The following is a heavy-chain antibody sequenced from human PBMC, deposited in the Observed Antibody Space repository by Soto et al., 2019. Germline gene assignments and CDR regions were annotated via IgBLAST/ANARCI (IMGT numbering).Heavy chain of an antibody. D-gene: IGHD1-1*01. CDR2: IWYDGSDK. J-gene: IGHJ4*02. V-gene: IGHV3-33*01. CDR3: ARGGPNGSHFDY. CDR1: GFTFRNYG. Sequence: VQLVESGGGVVQPGKSVRLSCAASGFTFRNYGMHWVRQAPGKGLEWVAGIWYDGSDKYYVDSVKGRFTISRDNSKNTLYLRMNSLRAEDTAVYYCARGGPNGSHFDYWGQGTLVTVSS.